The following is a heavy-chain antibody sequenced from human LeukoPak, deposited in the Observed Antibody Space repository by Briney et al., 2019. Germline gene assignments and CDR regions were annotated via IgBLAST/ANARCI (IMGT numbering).Heavy chain of an antibody. V-gene: IGHV1-2*02. Sequence: ASVKVSCKASGYTFTGYYMHWVRQAPGQGLEWMGWINPNSGGTNYAQKFQGRVTVTRDTSISTAYMELSRLRSDDTAVYYCARDTSSGSTHPDYWGQGTLVAVSS. CDR3: ARDTSSGSTHPDY. D-gene: IGHD6-19*01. CDR2: INPNSGGT. J-gene: IGHJ4*02. CDR1: GYTFTGYY.